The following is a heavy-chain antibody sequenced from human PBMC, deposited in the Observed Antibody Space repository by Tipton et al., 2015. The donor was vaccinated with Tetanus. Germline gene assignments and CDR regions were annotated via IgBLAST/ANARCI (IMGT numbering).Heavy chain of an antibody. CDR1: GGALRGHS. Sequence: QSGAEVKKPGSSVNVSCKASGGALRGHSITWVRQAPGQGLEWMGGLIPMFGTPKYAQKFQDRVTMSADRSTSTFYMELSRPTSEDTATYYCAQNKRGDYYYYYGWDVWGPGTTVTVSS. D-gene: IGHD1/OR15-1a*01. J-gene: IGHJ6*02. CDR3: AQNKRGDYYYYYGWDV. V-gene: IGHV1-69*06. CDR2: LIPMFGTP.